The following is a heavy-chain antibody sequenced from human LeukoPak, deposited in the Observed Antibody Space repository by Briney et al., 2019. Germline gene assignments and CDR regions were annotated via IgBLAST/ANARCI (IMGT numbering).Heavy chain of an antibody. J-gene: IGHJ5*02. CDR2: IYYSGST. D-gene: IGHD3-3*01. V-gene: IGHV4-59*01. CDR1: GGSISSYY. Sequence: SETLSLTCTVSGGSISSYYWSWIRQPPGKGLEWIGYIYYSGSTNYNPSLKSRVTISVDTSKNQFSLKLSSVTAADTAVYYCARVDDFWSGYGYNWFDPWGQGTLVTVSS. CDR3: ARVDDFWSGYGYNWFDP.